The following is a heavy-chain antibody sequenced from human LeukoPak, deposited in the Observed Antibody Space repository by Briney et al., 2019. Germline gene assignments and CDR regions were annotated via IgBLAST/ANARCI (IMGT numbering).Heavy chain of an antibody. V-gene: IGHV3-30-3*01. D-gene: IGHD3-16*01. CDR2: ISYDGSNK. Sequence: PGGSLRLSCAASGFTFNNYPMHWVRQAPGKGLEWVAVISYDGSNKYYADSVKGRFTIPRNNSKNTLYLQMNSLRAEDTAVYYCARGGGNCLDYWGQGTLVAVSS. J-gene: IGHJ4*02. CDR1: GFTFNNYP. CDR3: ARGGGNCLDY.